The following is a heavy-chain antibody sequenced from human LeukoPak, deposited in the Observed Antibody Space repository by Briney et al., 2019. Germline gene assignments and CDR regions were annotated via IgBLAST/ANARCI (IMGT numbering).Heavy chain of an antibody. CDR3: ARDPRVGKYNWNLYYYYYMDV. CDR2: ISSSGSTI. J-gene: IGHJ6*03. V-gene: IGHV3-48*03. D-gene: IGHD1-20*01. CDR1: GFTFSSYE. Sequence: GGSLRLSCAASGFTFSSYEMNWVRQAPGKGLEWVSYISSSGSTIYYADSVKGRFTISRDNAKNSLYLQMNSLRAEDTAVYYCARDPRVGKYNWNLYYYYYMDVWGKGTTVTVSS.